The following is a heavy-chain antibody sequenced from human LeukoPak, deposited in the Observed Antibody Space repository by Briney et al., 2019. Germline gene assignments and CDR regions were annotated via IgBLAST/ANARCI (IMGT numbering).Heavy chain of an antibody. CDR1: GFTFDDYA. D-gene: IGHD3-22*01. CDR2: ISWNSGSI. Sequence: GRPLRLSCAASGFTFDDYAMHWVRQAPGKGLEWVSGISWNSGSIGYADSVKGRFTISRDNAKNSLYLQMNSLRAEDTAVYYCARYYYNSSGYYYFDYWGQGTLVTVSS. J-gene: IGHJ4*02. V-gene: IGHV3-9*01. CDR3: ARYYYNSSGYYYFDY.